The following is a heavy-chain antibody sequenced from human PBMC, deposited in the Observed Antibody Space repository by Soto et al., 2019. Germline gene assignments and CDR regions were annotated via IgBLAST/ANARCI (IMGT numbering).Heavy chain of an antibody. CDR3: AKLTGDPYYYYYYGMDA. CDR2: ISVSGGST. J-gene: IGHJ6*02. CDR1: GFTFSSYA. D-gene: IGHD7-27*01. Sequence: GGSLRLSCAASGFTFSSYAMSLVRQAPGKGLECVSAISVSGGSTYYADSVKGRFTISRDNSKNTLYLQMNSLRAEHTAVYYCAKLTGDPYYYYYYGMDAWGQGTTVTVSS. V-gene: IGHV3-23*01.